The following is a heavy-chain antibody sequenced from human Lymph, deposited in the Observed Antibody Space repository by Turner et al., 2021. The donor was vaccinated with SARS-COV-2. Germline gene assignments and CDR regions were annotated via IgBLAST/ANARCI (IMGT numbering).Heavy chain of an antibody. D-gene: IGHD3-3*01. Sequence: QVQLVQSGAEVKKPGASVKVSCKASGYTFTGYYMHWVRQAPGQGLEWMGWINPNSGGTNYAQKFQGRVTMTRDTSISTAYMELSRLRSDDTAVYYCARDVERCNDFWSGYSGGYGLDVWGQGTTVTVSS. CDR1: GYTFTGYY. CDR2: INPNSGGT. J-gene: IGHJ6*02. CDR3: ARDVERCNDFWSGYSGGYGLDV. V-gene: IGHV1-2*02.